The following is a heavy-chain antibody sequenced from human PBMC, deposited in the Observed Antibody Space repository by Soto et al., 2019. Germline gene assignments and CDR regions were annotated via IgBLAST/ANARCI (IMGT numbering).Heavy chain of an antibody. CDR1: GFTFSSYS. CDR3: ARGSSYDYYDYYYYYMDV. V-gene: IGHV3-48*01. D-gene: IGHD5-12*01. Sequence: PGGSLRLSCAASGFTFSSYSMNWVRQAPGKGLEWVSYISSSSSTIYYADSVKGRFTISRDNAKNSLYLQMNSLRAEDTAVYYCARGSSYDYYDYYYYYMDVWGKGTTVTVSS. CDR2: ISSSSSTI. J-gene: IGHJ6*03.